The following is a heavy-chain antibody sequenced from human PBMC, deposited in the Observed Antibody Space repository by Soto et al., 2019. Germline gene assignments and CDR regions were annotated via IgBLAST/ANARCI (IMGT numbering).Heavy chain of an antibody. CDR2: IYYSERTSYNSGST. V-gene: IGHV4-39*01. CDR3: ARHTRNQFDP. J-gene: IGHJ5*02. Sequence: ETLSLTCTVSGDSMTSSSYYWGWIRQPPGKGLEWIGSIYYSERTSYNSGSTYYSPSLKSRVTISGDTSKSQFSLKLSSVTAADTAVYYCARHTRNQFDPWGQGTLVTVSS. CDR1: GDSMTSSSYY.